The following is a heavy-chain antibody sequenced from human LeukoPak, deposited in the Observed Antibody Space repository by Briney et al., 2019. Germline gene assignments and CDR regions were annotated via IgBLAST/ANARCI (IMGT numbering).Heavy chain of an antibody. Sequence: NSGGSLRLSCAASGFTFSNYNMNWIRQAPGKGLEWLSSINTVSDYINYADSVKGRFTTSRDNAKNSVFLQMNSLGAEDTAVYYCARDKDRTSAGRCYLPDDWGQGTLVTVSS. CDR2: INTVSDYI. CDR1: GFTFSNYN. V-gene: IGHV3-21*01. J-gene: IGHJ4*02. D-gene: IGHD2-15*01. CDR3: ARDKDRTSAGRCYLPDD.